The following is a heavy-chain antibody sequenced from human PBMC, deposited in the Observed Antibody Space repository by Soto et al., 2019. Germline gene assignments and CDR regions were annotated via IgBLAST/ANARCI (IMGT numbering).Heavy chain of an antibody. CDR1: GYSFTSYW. CDR2: IYPGDSDT. D-gene: IGHD2-15*01. J-gene: IGHJ4*02. Sequence: GASLKISCKGSGYSFTSYWIGWVRQMPGEGLEWLGVIYPGDSDTRYSPSLQGQVTISVDKSISTAYLQWSSLRASDSAMYYCATRCGKANRCSQYWAKGTRVTVSS. V-gene: IGHV5-51*01. CDR3: ATRCGKANRCSQY.